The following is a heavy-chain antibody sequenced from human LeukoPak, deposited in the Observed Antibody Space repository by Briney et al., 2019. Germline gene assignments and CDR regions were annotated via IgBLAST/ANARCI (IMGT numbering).Heavy chain of an antibody. D-gene: IGHD1-26*01. V-gene: IGHV4-59*12. CDR1: GGSISSYY. CDR2: IYYSGST. CDR3: AKEDDSGDITNDWFHL. Sequence: SETLSLICTVSGGSISSYYWSWIRQPPGKGLEWIGYIYYSGSTNYNPSLKSRVTISVDTSKNQFSLQLSSVTPEDTAVYYCAKEDDSGDITNDWFHLWGQGTLVTVSS. J-gene: IGHJ5*02.